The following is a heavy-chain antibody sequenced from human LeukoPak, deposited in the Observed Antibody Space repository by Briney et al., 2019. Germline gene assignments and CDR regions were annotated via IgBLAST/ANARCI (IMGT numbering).Heavy chain of an antibody. CDR1: GGSFSGYY. V-gene: IGHV4-34*01. Sequence: SETLSLTCAVYGGSFSGYYWSWIRQPPGKGLEWIGEINHSGSTNYNPSLKSRVTISVDTSKNQFSLKLSSVTAADTAVYYCARERQSSGGSRYLDYWGQGTLVTVSS. CDR2: INHSGST. CDR3: ARERQSSGGSRYLDY. J-gene: IGHJ4*02. D-gene: IGHD2-15*01.